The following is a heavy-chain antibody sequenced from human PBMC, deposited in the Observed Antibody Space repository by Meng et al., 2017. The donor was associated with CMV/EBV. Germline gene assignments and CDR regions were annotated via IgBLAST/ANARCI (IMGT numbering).Heavy chain of an antibody. V-gene: IGHV4-39*07. D-gene: IGHD3-3*01. CDR3: ARQIHQMTIFGVVITKGYFDY. J-gene: IGHJ4*02. CDR1: GVASISSSDY. Sequence: QSPGLGPEPVNLSDTLPLTLTASGVASISSSDYGSCIRHPPGKGLEWIGSIYYSGSTYYNPSLKSRVTISVDTSKNQFSLKLSSVTAADTAVYYCARQIHQMTIFGVVITKGYFDYWGQGTLVTVSS. CDR2: IYYSGST.